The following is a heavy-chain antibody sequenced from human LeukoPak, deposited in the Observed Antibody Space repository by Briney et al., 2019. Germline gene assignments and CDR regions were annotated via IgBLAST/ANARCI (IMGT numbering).Heavy chain of an antibody. V-gene: IGHV7-4-1*02. CDR2: INTNTGNP. D-gene: IGHD3-22*01. J-gene: IGHJ3*02. CDR3: ARRGPYDSSGYWAFDI. CDR1: GYTFTGYY. Sequence: GASVKVSCKASGYTFTGYYMHWVRQAPGQGLEWMGWINTNTGNPTYAQGFTGRFVFSLDTSVSTAYLQISSLKAEDTAVYYCARRGPYDSSGYWAFDIWGQGTMVTVSS.